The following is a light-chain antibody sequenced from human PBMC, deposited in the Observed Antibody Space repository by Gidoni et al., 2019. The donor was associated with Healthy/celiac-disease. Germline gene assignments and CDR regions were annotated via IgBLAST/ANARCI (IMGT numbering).Light chain of an antibody. CDR1: QGISSY. J-gene: IGKJ2*01. Sequence: AIRMTQSPSSFSASTGDRVTITCRASQGISSYLAWYQQKPGKAPKLLIYVASTLQSGVPSRFSGSGSGTDFTLTISCLQSEDFATYYCQQYYSYPYTFGQXTKLEIK. CDR3: QQYYSYPYT. CDR2: VAS. V-gene: IGKV1-8*01.